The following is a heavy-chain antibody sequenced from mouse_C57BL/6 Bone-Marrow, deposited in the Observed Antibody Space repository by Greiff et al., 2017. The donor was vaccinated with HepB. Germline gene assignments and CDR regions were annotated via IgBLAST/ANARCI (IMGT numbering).Heavy chain of an antibody. CDR2: IYPRSGNT. CDR3: AREGYYGSSQFAY. CDR1: GYTFTSYG. J-gene: IGHJ3*01. Sequence: QVQLQQSGAELARPGASVKLSCKASGYTFTSYGISWVKQRTGQGLEWIGEIYPRSGNTYYNEKFKGKATLTADKSSSTAYMELRSLTSEDSAVYFCAREGYYGSSQFAYWGQGTLVTVSA. V-gene: IGHV1-81*01. D-gene: IGHD1-1*01.